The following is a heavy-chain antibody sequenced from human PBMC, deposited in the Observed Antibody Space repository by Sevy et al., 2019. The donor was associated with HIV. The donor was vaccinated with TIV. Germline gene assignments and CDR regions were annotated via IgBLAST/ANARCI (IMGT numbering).Heavy chain of an antibody. CDR1: GGSLSGYY. D-gene: IGHD6-13*01. V-gene: IGHV4-34*01. CDR2: VHHSGST. CDR3: ARIQQVVNYYNYYGLDV. Sequence: SETLSLTCSVYGGSLSGYYWSWIRQSPGRGLEWIVEVHHSGSTNYNPSFKSRVTMSADTSKNQFSLNLSSVTAADAAVYYCARIQQVVNYYNYYGLDVWGQGTTVTVSS. J-gene: IGHJ6*02.